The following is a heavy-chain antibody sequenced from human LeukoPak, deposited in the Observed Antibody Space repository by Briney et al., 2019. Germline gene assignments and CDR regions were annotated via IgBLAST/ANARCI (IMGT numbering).Heavy chain of an antibody. V-gene: IGHV3-48*03. CDR2: IDSTDTI. Sequence: GGSLRLSCAASGFTFSSYEMNWVRQAPGKGLQWISHIDSTDTIHYADSVKGRFTISRDNAKNSLYLQMNSLRAEDTAVYYCARSGGSYRPMGYWGQGTLVTVSS. CDR3: ARSGGSYRPMGY. D-gene: IGHD2-15*01. J-gene: IGHJ4*02. CDR1: GFTFSSYE.